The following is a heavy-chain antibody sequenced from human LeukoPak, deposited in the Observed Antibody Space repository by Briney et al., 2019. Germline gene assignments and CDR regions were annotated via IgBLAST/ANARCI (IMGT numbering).Heavy chain of an antibody. CDR2: IYSGGRT. Sequence: GGSLRLSCAASGFSVSSNYMSWVRQAPGKGLEWVSVIYSGGRTDYADSVKGRFTISRDNSKNTLYLQTNSLRAEDTAVYYCARDGRDSGSYYSDYWGQGTLVTVSS. J-gene: IGHJ4*02. CDR3: ARDGRDSGSYYSDY. CDR1: GFSVSSNY. D-gene: IGHD3-10*01. V-gene: IGHV3-53*01.